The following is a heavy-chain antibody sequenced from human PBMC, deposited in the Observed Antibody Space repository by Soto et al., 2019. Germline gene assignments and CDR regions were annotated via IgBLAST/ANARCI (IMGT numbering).Heavy chain of an antibody. V-gene: IGHV4-59*08. J-gene: IGHJ4*02. Sequence: PSETLSLTCTVSGGSISSYYWSWIRQPPGKGLEWIGSIYYSGSTNYNPSLKSRVTISVDTSKNQFSLKLSSVTAADTAVYYCARHRSRIAVAGTLLFYFAYWGQGTLVTVSS. CDR2: IYYSGST. D-gene: IGHD6-19*01. CDR3: ARHRSRIAVAGTLLFYFAY. CDR1: GGSISSYY.